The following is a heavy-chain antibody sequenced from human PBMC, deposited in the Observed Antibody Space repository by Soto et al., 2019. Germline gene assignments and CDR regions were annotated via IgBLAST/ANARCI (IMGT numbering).Heavy chain of an antibody. V-gene: IGHV4-59*08. D-gene: IGHD6-13*01. J-gene: IGHJ4*02. CDR1: GGSISSYY. CDR3: ARQWQQLAFFDY. CDR2: IYYSGST. Sequence: SATLSLTCTVSGGSISSYYWSWIRQPPGKGLEWIGYIYYSGSTNYNPSLKSRVTISVDTSKNQFSLKLSSVTAADTAVYYCARQWQQLAFFDYWGQGTLVTVSS.